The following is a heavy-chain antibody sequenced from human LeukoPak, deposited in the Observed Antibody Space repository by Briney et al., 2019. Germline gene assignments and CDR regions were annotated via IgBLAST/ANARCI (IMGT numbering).Heavy chain of an antibody. CDR3: AKSLAVPGSPDY. J-gene: IGHJ4*02. CDR2: VSGSGGNT. CDR1: GFTFTNSA. Sequence: GGSLRLSCAASGFTFTNSAMTWVLQAPGKGLEWVSTVSGSGGNTYYADSVKGRFTISRDNSENTLYLQMNSLRAQDTAVYYCAKSLAVPGSPDYWGLGTLVTVSS. V-gene: IGHV3-23*01. D-gene: IGHD6-19*01.